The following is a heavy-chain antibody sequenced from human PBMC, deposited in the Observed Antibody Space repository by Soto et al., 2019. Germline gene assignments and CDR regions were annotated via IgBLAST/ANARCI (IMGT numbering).Heavy chain of an antibody. Sequence: QVQLVQSGAEVKKPGSSVKVSCKASGGTFSSYAISWVRQAPGQGLEWMGGIIPIFGTANYAQKFQGRVTITADESTSTAYMELSSLRSEDTAVYYCARPRLGYCSGGSCRPRPDQFHYWGQGTLVTVSS. V-gene: IGHV1-69*01. CDR3: ARPRLGYCSGGSCRPRPDQFHY. CDR2: IIPIFGTA. CDR1: GGTFSSYA. D-gene: IGHD2-15*01. J-gene: IGHJ4*02.